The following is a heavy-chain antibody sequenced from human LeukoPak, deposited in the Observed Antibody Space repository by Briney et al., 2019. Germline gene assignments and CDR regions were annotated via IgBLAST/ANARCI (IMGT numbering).Heavy chain of an antibody. Sequence: GGSLRLSCAASGFTFSSYGMNWVRQAPGKGLEWVAVISYDGGTKYYADSVKGRFTISRGNSKNMLYLQMNSLRAEDTALYYCAKEGSPMVATTMDVWGQGTTVTVSS. CDR1: GFTFSSYG. J-gene: IGHJ6*02. V-gene: IGHV3-30*18. CDR3: AKEGSPMVATTMDV. CDR2: ISYDGGTK. D-gene: IGHD5-24*01.